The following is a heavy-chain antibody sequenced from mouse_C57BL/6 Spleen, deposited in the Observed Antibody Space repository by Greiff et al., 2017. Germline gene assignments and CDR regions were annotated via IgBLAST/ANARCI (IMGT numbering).Heavy chain of an antibody. CDR3: ARYAMDY. J-gene: IGHJ4*01. CDR2: ISYDGSN. CDR1: GYSITSGYY. Sequence: EVKLKESGPGLVKPSQSLSLTCSVTGYSITSGYYWNWIRQFPGNKLEWMGYISYDGSNNYNPSLKNRISITRDTSKNQFFLKLNSVTTEDTATYYCARYAMDYWGQGTSVTVSS. V-gene: IGHV3-6*01.